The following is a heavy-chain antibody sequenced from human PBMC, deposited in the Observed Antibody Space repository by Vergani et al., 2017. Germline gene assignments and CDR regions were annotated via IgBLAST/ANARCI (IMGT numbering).Heavy chain of an antibody. CDR2: ISSSSSYI. CDR3: ARVFPEYSGNDYPPTHFYYYYGMDV. Sequence: EVQLVESGGGLVKPGGSLRLSCAASGFTFSSYSMNWVRQAPGKGLEWVSSISSSSSYIYYADSVKGRFTISRDNGKNSLYLQMNSLRAEDTAVYYCARVFPEYSGNDYPPTHFYYYYGMDVWGQGTTVTVSS. J-gene: IGHJ6*02. D-gene: IGHD5-12*01. CDR1: GFTFSSYS. V-gene: IGHV3-21*01.